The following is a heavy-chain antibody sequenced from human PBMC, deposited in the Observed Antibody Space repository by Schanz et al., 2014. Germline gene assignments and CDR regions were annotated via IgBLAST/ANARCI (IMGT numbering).Heavy chain of an antibody. V-gene: IGHV3-NL1*01. Sequence: QVQLVESGGGVVQPGRSLRLSCATSGFTFSSYGMHWVRQAPGKGLEWVSRMIGSGSSVFYADSVKGRFSISRDNGETSVYLQMNSLRADDTAVYYCAKDLYNYGSFDSWGQGTLVTVSS. CDR3: AKDLYNYGSFDS. CDR1: GFTFSSYG. D-gene: IGHD3-16*01. J-gene: IGHJ5*01. CDR2: MIGSGSSV.